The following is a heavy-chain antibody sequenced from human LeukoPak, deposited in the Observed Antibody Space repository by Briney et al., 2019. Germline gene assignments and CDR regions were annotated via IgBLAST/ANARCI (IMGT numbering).Heavy chain of an antibody. CDR2: IKQDGSEK. Sequence: GGSLRLSCAASGSTFSSYWMSWVRQSPGKELEWVANIKQDGSEKYYVDSVKGRFTISRDNAKNSLYLQMNSLRAEDTAVYYCNRQKMATISHDGFDIWGQGRMVTV. V-gene: IGHV3-7*01. CDR3: NRQKMATISHDGFDI. D-gene: IGHD5-24*01. J-gene: IGHJ3*02. CDR1: GSTFSSYW.